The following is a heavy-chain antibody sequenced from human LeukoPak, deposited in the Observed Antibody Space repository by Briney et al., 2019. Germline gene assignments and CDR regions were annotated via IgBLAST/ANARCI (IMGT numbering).Heavy chain of an antibody. V-gene: IGHV3-9*01. D-gene: IGHD1-26*01. J-gene: IGHJ4*02. CDR1: GFTFDDYA. CDR2: ISWNSGSI. CDR3: ASRLQGGSPWYFNY. Sequence: TGGSLRLSCAASGFTFDDYAMHWVRQAPGKGLEWVSGISWNSGSIGYADSVKGRFTISRDNAKNSLYLQMNSLRVEDTALYYCASRLQGGSPWYFNYWGQGTLVTVSS.